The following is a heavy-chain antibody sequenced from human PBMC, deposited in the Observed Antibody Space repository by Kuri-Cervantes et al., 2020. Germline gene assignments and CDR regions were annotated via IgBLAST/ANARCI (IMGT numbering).Heavy chain of an antibody. J-gene: IGHJ6*02. D-gene: IGHD6-19*01. CDR2: ISYDGSNK. CDR3: AKSYSSGWTYGMDV. V-gene: IGHV3-30*18. CDR1: GFTFSSYA. Sequence: GGSLRLSCAASGFTFSSYAMSWVRQAPGKGLEWVAVISYDGSNKYYADSVKGRFTISRDNSKNTLYLQVNSLRAEDTAVYYCAKSYSSGWTYGMDVWGQGTTVTVSS.